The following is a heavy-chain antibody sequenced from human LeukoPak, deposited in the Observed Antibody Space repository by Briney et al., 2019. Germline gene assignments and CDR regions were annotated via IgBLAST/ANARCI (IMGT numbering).Heavy chain of an antibody. CDR1: GFTFSSYG. Sequence: GGSLRLSCAASGFTFSSYGMHWVRQAPGKGLEWVAVISYDGSNKYYADSVKGRFTISRDNSKNTLYLQMNSLSGEDTAVYYCAKVGVRGSGSYYRDYDYWGQGTLVTVSS. V-gene: IGHV3-30*18. CDR3: AKVGVRGSGSYYRDYDY. D-gene: IGHD3-10*01. J-gene: IGHJ4*02. CDR2: ISYDGSNK.